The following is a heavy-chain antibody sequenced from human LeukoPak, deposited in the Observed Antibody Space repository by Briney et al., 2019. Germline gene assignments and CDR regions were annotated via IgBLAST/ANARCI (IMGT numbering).Heavy chain of an antibody. V-gene: IGHV1-8*03. CDR2: MNPNSGNT. J-gene: IGHJ6*03. D-gene: IGHD3-3*01. CDR3: ARGLFGVVIIQNYYYMDV. Sequence: GASVKVSCKASGYTFTSYDINWVRQATRQGLEWMVWMNPNSGNTGYAQKFQGRVTITRNTSISTAYMELSSLRSEDTAVYYCARGLFGVVIIQNYYYMDVWGKGTTVTVSS. CDR1: GYTFTSYD.